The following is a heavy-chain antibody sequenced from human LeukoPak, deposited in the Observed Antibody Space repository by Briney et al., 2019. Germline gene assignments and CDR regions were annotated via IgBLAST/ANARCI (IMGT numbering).Heavy chain of an antibody. J-gene: IGHJ5*02. V-gene: IGHV4-61*02. Sequence: PSETLSLTCTASGGSISSESYYWSWIRQPAGKALEWIGRINTSGNINYNPSLKSRVTLSVDTSNNQFSLKLSSLTAADTAVYYCARGLSSSWYWFDTWGQGTLVTVSS. CDR3: ARGLSSSWYWFDT. CDR1: GGSISSESYY. D-gene: IGHD6-13*01. CDR2: INTSGNI.